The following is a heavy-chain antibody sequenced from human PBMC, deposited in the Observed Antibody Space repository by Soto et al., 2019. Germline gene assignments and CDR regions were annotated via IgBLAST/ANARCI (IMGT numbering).Heavy chain of an antibody. J-gene: IGHJ4*02. CDR1: GFTVSSNY. Sequence: SLRLSCAASGFTVSSNYMSWVRQAPGKGLEWVSVIYSGGSTYYADSVKGRFTISRHNSKNTLYLQMNSLRAEDTAVYYCARRKWFGGPKGPFDYWGQGTLVTVSS. D-gene: IGHD3-10*01. V-gene: IGHV3-53*04. CDR2: IYSGGST. CDR3: ARRKWFGGPKGPFDY.